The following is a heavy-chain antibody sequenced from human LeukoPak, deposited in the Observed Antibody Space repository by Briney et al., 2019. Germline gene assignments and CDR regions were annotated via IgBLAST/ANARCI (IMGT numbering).Heavy chain of an antibody. Sequence: SETLSLTCTVSGGSISSHYWSWIRQPPGKGLEWIGYIYYSGSTNYNPSLKSRVTISVDTSKNQFSLKLSSVTAADTAVYYCAREGSGSGSYYWSYYYYYMDVWGKGTTVTVSS. CDR3: AREGSGSGSYYWSYYYYYMDV. CDR1: GGSISSHY. CDR2: IYYSGST. J-gene: IGHJ6*03. V-gene: IGHV4-59*11. D-gene: IGHD3-10*01.